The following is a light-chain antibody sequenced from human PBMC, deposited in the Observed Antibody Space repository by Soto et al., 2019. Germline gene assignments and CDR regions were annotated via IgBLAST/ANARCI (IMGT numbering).Light chain of an antibody. V-gene: IGKV3-20*01. CDR3: QQYGSSPFT. CDR1: QSVSSSY. J-gene: IGKJ3*01. CDR2: GAS. Sequence: EIVLTQSPGTLSLSPGERATLSCRASQSVSSSYLAWYQQKPGQAPRLLIYGASSRAIDIPGRFSGSGSGTDFTLTISRLEPEDFAVYYCQQYGSSPFTFGPGTKVDIK.